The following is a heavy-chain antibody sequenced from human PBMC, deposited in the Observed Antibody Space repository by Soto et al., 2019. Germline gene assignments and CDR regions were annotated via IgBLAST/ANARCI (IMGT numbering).Heavy chain of an antibody. CDR2: IYYSGSN. V-gene: IGHV4-31*03. D-gene: IGHD3-22*01. J-gene: IGHJ4*02. CDR3: ARDAEDSSGHVGFDY. Sequence: QVQLQESGPGLVKSSLTLSLTCTVSGGSISSGGYYWSWIREHPGKGLEWIGYIYYSGSNYYNPSLKSRVTISVDTSKNQFSLKLSSVTAADTAVYYCARDAEDSSGHVGFDYWGQGTLVTVSS. CDR1: GGSISSGGYY.